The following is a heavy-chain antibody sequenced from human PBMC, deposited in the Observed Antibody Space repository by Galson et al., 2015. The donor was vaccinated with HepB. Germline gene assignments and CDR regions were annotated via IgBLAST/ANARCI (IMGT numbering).Heavy chain of an antibody. CDR1: GYSFTSYW. J-gene: IGHJ5*02. V-gene: IGHV5-51*01. CDR3: ARVKEHRMVRGVIEWFDP. CDR2: IYPGDSDT. D-gene: IGHD3-10*01. Sequence: QSGAEVKKPGESLKISCKGSGYSFTSYWIGWVRQMPGKGLEWMGIIYPGDSDTRYSPSFQGQVTISADKSISTAYLQWSSLKASDTAMYYCARVKEHRMVRGVIEWFDPWGQGTLVTVSS.